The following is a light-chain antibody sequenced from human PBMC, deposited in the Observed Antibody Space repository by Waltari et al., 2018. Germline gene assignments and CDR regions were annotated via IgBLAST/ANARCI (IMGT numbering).Light chain of an antibody. J-gene: IGLJ1*01. CDR2: EVS. V-gene: IGLV2-14*01. Sequence: QSALTQPASVAGPPGQSITISCSGTDSDVGAYDLVAWYQQHPGKAPHLIIYEVSNRPSGISNRFSASKSGNTASLTISGLQAEDEADYYCSSYTTSSAPGVFGTGTRVTVL. CDR1: DSDVGAYDL. CDR3: SSYTTSSAPGV.